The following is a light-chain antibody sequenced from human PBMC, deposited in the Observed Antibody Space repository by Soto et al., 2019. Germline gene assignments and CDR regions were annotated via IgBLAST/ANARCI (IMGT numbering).Light chain of an antibody. CDR3: QQRSNWYT. J-gene: IGKJ2*01. CDR1: RSVGSY. CDR2: DAS. Sequence: EIVLTQSPATLSLSPGDSATLSCRASRSVGSYLAWYQQTPGQAPRLLIYDASIRATGVPARFSGSWSGADYTLTISSLEPEDFVVYYCQQRSNWYTFGQGTKLEIK. V-gene: IGKV3-11*01.